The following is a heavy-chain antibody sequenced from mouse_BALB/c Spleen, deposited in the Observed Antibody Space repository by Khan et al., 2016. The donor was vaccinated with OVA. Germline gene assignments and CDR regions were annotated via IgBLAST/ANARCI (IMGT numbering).Heavy chain of an antibody. Sequence: VQLQQSGPELMKPGASVKISCRASGYSFTTYYIHWVKQSHGKTLEWIGYIDPFNGGSTYNQKFKAKATLTVDKSSSTAYMHLRSLTSEDSAVYYCTRHGSTSWFAYWGQGTLVTVSA. D-gene: IGHD1-1*01. V-gene: IGHV1-31*01. CDR3: TRHGSTSWFAY. CDR2: IDPFNGGS. CDR1: GYSFTTYY. J-gene: IGHJ3*01.